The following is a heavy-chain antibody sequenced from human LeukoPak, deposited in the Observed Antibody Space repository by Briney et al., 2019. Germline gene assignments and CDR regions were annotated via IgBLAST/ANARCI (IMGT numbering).Heavy chain of an antibody. CDR3: AATFRIRGTTYYY. D-gene: IGHD1-20*01. J-gene: IGHJ4*02. CDR1: GFTFTSYS. Sequence: GGSLRLSCAASGFTFTSYSMNWVRQAPGKGLEWVSYINSSNKYIYYADSLKGRFTISRDTARNTLYLQMNSLRAEDTAVYYCAATFRIRGTTYYYWGQGTLVTVSS. V-gene: IGHV3-21*01. CDR2: INSSNKYI.